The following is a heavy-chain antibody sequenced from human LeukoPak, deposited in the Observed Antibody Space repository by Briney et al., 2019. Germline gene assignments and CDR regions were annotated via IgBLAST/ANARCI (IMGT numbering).Heavy chain of an antibody. CDR3: ARAPVGAVVTELYFDY. CDR2: INPNSGGT. V-gene: IGHV1-2*02. J-gene: IGHJ4*02. CDR1: GYTFTGYY. Sequence: GASVKVSCKASGYTFTGYYLHWVRQAPGRGLEWLGWINPNSGGTNYPQEFQVRVTMTRDTPINTAYMEMSGLRSDDTAVYYCARAPVGAVVTELYFDYWGQGTLVTVSS. D-gene: IGHD2-21*02.